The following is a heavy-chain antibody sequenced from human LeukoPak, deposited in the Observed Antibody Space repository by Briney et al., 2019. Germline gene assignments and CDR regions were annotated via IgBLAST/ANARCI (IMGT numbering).Heavy chain of an antibody. J-gene: IGHJ4*02. Sequence: GESLSLSCTGSGYIFTSYCIAWVRQMPGKGLEWVGIIYPGDSESIYSASVQGRVTISADNSIITPYLQCSSLKASDPAMYYCARSAMVRGVIGEDHYWGQGTLVTVSS. CDR1: GYIFTSYC. CDR3: ARSAMVRGVIGEDHY. CDR2: IYPGDSES. D-gene: IGHD3-10*01. V-gene: IGHV5-51*03.